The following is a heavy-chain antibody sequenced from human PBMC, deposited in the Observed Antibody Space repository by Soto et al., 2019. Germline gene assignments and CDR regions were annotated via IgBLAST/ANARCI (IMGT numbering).Heavy chain of an antibody. D-gene: IGHD6-19*01. J-gene: IGHJ4*02. Sequence: SCAASGFTFSSYAMSWVRQAPGKGLEWVSAISGSGGSTYYADSVKGRFTISRDNSKNTLYLQMNSLRAEDTAVYYCAKDKDSSGWYIYWGQGTLVTVSS. CDR3: AKDKDSSGWYIY. CDR1: GFTFSSYA. CDR2: ISGSGGST. V-gene: IGHV3-23*01.